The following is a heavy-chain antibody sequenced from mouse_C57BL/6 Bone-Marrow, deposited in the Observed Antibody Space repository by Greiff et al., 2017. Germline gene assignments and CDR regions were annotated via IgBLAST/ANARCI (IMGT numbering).Heavy chain of an antibody. CDR1: GFTFSDYG. Sequence: EVQLVESGGGLVKPGGSLKLSCAASGFTFSDYGMHWVRQAPEKGLEWVAYISSGSSTIYYADTVKGRFTISRDNAKNTLFLQMTSLRSEDTAMYYCARGTTMVFDYWGQGTTLTVSS. CDR3: ARGTTMVFDY. J-gene: IGHJ2*01. D-gene: IGHD2-2*01. V-gene: IGHV5-17*01. CDR2: ISSGSSTI.